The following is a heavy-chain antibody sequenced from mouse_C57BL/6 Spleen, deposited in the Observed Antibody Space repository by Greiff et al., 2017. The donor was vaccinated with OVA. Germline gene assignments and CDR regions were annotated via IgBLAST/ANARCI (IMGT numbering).Heavy chain of an antibody. CDR2: IYPGSGNT. Sequence: QVQLKESGAELVRPGASVKLSCKASGYTFTDYYINWVKQRPGQGLEWIARIYPGSGNTYYNEKFKGKATLTAEKSSSTAYMQLSSLTSEDSAVYFCARGDYDGGYWGQGTTLTVSS. D-gene: IGHD2-4*01. CDR3: ARGDYDGGY. V-gene: IGHV1-76*01. CDR1: GYTFTDYY. J-gene: IGHJ2*01.